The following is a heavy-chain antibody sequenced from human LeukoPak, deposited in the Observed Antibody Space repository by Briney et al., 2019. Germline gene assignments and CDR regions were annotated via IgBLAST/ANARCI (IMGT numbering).Heavy chain of an antibody. V-gene: IGHV1-24*01. Sequence: GASVKVSCKVSGYTLTELSMHWVRQAPGKGLEWMGGFDPEDGETIYAQKFQGRVTMTEDTSTDTAYMELSSLRSEDTAVHYCATDLWSGSSGVFDYWGQGTLVTVSS. D-gene: IGHD1-26*01. CDR1: GYTLTELS. CDR3: ATDLWSGSSGVFDY. CDR2: FDPEDGET. J-gene: IGHJ4*02.